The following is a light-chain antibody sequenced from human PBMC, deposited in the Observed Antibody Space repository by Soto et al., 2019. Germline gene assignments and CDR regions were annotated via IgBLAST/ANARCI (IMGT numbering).Light chain of an antibody. CDR3: NYPRT. J-gene: IGKJ4*01. V-gene: IGKV3-15*01. CDR1: QTVCSH. Sequence: EIVMTQSPATLSVSPGERATLSCGASQTVCSHLAWYQQKPGQAPKDTTYGASASAAGITASCSGTGSRTEFTRTHCEQYSNDYSHHYSNYPRTLGGGPKVDI. CDR2: GAS.